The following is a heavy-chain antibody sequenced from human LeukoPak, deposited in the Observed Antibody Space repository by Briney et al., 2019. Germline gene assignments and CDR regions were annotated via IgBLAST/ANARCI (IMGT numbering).Heavy chain of an antibody. J-gene: IGHJ4*02. Sequence: SETLALTCTVSGGSISSSSYYWGWIRQPPGKGLEWIGSIYYSGSTYYNPSLKSRVTISVDTSKNQFSLKLSSVTAADTAVYYCARHRRGSYFILFDYWGQGTLVTVSS. CDR3: ARHRRGSYFILFDY. D-gene: IGHD1-26*01. CDR1: GGSISSSSYY. CDR2: IYYSGST. V-gene: IGHV4-39*01.